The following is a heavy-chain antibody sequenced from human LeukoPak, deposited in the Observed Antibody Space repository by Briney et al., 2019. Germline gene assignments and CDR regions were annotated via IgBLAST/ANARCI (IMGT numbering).Heavy chain of an antibody. D-gene: IGHD3-22*01. CDR2: INHSGST. Sequence: PSETLSLTCAVYGGSFSGYYWSWIRQPPGKGLEWIGEINHSGSTNYNPSLKSRVTISVYTSKNQFSLKLSSVTAADTAVYYCACLTTADAFDIWGQGTMVTVSS. J-gene: IGHJ3*02. V-gene: IGHV4-34*01. CDR1: GGSFSGYY. CDR3: ACLTTADAFDI.